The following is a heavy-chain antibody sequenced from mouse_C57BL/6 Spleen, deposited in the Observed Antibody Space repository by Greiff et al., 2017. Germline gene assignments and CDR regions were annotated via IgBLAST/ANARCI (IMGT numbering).Heavy chain of an antibody. CDR3: AREGPTTVVGGSWYFDV. V-gene: IGHV1-72*01. D-gene: IGHD1-1*01. CDR1: GYTFTSYW. CDR2: IDPTSGGT. Sequence: QVQLQQPGAELVKPGASVKLSCKASGYTFTSYWMHWVKQRPGRGLEWIGRIDPTSGGTKYNEKFKSKATLTVDKPSSTAYMQLSSLTSEDSAVYYCAREGPTTVVGGSWYFDVWGTGTTVTVSS. J-gene: IGHJ1*03.